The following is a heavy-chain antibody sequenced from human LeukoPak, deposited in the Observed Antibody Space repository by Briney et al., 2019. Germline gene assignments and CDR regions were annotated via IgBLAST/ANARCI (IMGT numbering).Heavy chain of an antibody. V-gene: IGHV4-34*01. J-gene: IGHJ4*02. CDR3: ARGSIYYGDSSVYLDY. CDR1: SGSFSGYF. Sequence: SETLSLTCAVYSGSFSGYFWTYVRQPPGMGLEWIGEINQRGSTNYNPSLKSRVTMSVDTSKNQFSLRLSSVTAADTAVYYCARGSIYYGDSSVYLDYWAQGTLVTVSS. D-gene: IGHD3-22*01. CDR2: INQRGST.